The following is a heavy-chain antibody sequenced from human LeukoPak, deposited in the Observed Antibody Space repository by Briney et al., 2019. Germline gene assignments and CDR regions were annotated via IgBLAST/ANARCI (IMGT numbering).Heavy chain of an antibody. CDR2: IYYSGST. V-gene: IGHV4-59*01. CDR1: GGSISSYY. D-gene: IGHD2-15*01. CDR3: ARGANCSGGSCYYYYGMDV. J-gene: IGHJ6*02. Sequence: SETLSLTCTVSGGSISSYYWSWIRQPPGKGLEWIGYIYYSGSTNYNPSLKSRVTISVDTSKNQFSLKLSSVTAADTAVYYCARGANCSGGSCYYYYGMDVWGQGTTVTVSS.